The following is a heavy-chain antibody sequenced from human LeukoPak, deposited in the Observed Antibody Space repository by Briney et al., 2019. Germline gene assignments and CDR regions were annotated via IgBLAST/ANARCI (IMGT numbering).Heavy chain of an antibody. J-gene: IGHJ4*02. CDR3: ARTLGPKYSSSWYGY. CDR2: LSSNSAYI. D-gene: IGHD6-13*01. CDR1: GFTFSSSS. V-gene: IGHV3-21*01. Sequence: GGSLRLSCAASGFTFSSSSMNWVRQAPGKGLGWVSSLSSNSAYIYYADSVKGRFAISRDNAKNSLYLQMNSLRAEDTAAYYCARTLGPKYSSSWYGYWGQGTLVTVSS.